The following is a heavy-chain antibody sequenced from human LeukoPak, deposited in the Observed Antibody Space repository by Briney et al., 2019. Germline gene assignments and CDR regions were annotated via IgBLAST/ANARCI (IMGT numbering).Heavy chain of an antibody. CDR2: ISYDGSNK. CDR3: ARFGCTHGVCPRSLDY. V-gene: IGHV3-30*04. Sequence: GGSLRLSCAASGFTFSSYAMHWVRQAPGKGLQWVAVISYDGSNKYYADSVKGRFTISRDNSKNTLYLQMNSLRAEDTALYYCARFGCTHGVCPRSLDYWGQGTLVTVSS. CDR1: GFTFSSYA. D-gene: IGHD2-8*01. J-gene: IGHJ4*02.